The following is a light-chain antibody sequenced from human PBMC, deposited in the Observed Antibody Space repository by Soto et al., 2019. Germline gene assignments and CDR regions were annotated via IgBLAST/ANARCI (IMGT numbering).Light chain of an antibody. CDR1: SSDIGGYNY. J-gene: IGLJ2*01. CDR3: TSCAGTKSMV. Sequence: QSALTQPPSASGSPGQSVTISCTGTSSDIGGYNYVSWYQRHPGKAPKLIIYEVSKRPSGVPARFSGSKSGNTASLRVSGLQPEDEADYYCTSCAGTKSMVFGGGTKLTVL. V-gene: IGLV2-8*01. CDR2: EVS.